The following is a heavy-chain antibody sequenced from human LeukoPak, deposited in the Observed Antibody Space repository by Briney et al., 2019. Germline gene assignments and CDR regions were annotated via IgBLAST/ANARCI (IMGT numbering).Heavy chain of an antibody. CDR3: ATDYGGNSGDY. D-gene: IGHD4-23*01. J-gene: IGHJ4*02. CDR1: GFTFSSYW. Sequence: GGSLRLSCAASGFTFSSYWMTWVRQAPGKGLEWVANIKPDGSEKYYVDSVKGRFTISRDNAKNSLYLQMNSLRAEDTAVYYCATDYGGNSGDYWGQGTLVTVSS. CDR2: IKPDGSEK. V-gene: IGHV3-7*01.